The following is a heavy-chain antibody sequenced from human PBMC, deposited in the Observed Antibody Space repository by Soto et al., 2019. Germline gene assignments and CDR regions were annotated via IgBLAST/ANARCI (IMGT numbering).Heavy chain of an antibody. CDR1: GDSISSYY. CDR3: ASMGYHYGSGSYPLDY. D-gene: IGHD3-10*01. V-gene: IGHV4-59*08. CDR2: IYNSGST. Sequence: QVQLQESCPGLVKPSETLSLTCTVSGDSISSYYWTWIRQPPGKGLEWIGFIYNSGSTHYNPSLRSRVTISVDTSKNQFSLKLRSVTAADTAVYYCASMGYHYGSGSYPLDYWGQGTLVTVSS. J-gene: IGHJ4*02.